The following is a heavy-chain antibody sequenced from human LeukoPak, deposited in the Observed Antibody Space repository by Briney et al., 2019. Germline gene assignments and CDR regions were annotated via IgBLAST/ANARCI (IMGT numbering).Heavy chain of an antibody. CDR3: AKAPTVTTKGSLDY. Sequence: GGSLRLSCAASGFTFSSYAMSWVRQAPGRGLEWVSAISGSGGSTYYADSVKGRFTISRDNSKNTLYLQMNSLRAEGTAVYYCAKAPTVTTKGSLDYWGQGTLVTVSS. D-gene: IGHD4-17*01. CDR1: GFTFSSYA. J-gene: IGHJ4*02. CDR2: ISGSGGST. V-gene: IGHV3-23*01.